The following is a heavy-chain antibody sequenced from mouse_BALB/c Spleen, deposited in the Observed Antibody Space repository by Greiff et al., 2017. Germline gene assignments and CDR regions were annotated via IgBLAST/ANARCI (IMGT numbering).Heavy chain of an antibody. CDR2: ISYSGST. CDR3: ATGNDYGAMDY. Sequence: DVKLQESGPGLVKPSQSLSLTCTVTGYSITSDYAWNWIRQFPGNKLEWMGYISYSGSTSYNPSLKSRISITRDTSKNQFFLQLNSVTTEDTATYYCATGNDYGAMDYWGQGTSVTVSS. J-gene: IGHJ4*01. CDR1: GYSITSDYA. V-gene: IGHV3-2*02.